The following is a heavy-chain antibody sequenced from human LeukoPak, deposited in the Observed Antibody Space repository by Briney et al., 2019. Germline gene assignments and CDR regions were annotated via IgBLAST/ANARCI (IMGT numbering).Heavy chain of an antibody. Sequence: PSETLSLTCTVSGGSISSSSYYWGWIRQPPGKGLEWIGSIYYSGSTYYNPSLKSRVSISVHTSKNQFSLKLSSVTAADTAVYYCARLTGYSSESWFDPWAREPWSPSPQ. J-gene: IGHJ5*02. V-gene: IGHV4-39*07. CDR1: GGSISSSSYY. CDR2: IYYSGST. D-gene: IGHD3-9*01. CDR3: ARLTGYSSESWFDP.